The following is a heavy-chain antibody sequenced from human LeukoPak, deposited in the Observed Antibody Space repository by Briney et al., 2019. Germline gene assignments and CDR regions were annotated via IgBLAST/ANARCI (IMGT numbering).Heavy chain of an antibody. J-gene: IGHJ5*02. CDR3: ARLSVGATGNWFDP. D-gene: IGHD1-26*01. CDR2: IYYSGST. CDR1: GGSISSSSYY. Sequence: SETLSLTCTVSGGSISSSSYYWGCIRQPPGKGLEWIGSIYYSGSTYYNPSLKSRVTISVDTSKNQFSLKLSSVTAADTAVYYCARLSVGATGNWFDPWGQGTLVTVSS. V-gene: IGHV4-39*01.